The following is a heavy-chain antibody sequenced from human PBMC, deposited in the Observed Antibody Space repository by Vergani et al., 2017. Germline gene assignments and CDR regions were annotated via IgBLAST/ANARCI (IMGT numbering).Heavy chain of an antibody. J-gene: IGHJ5*02. CDR2: ISSSGSTI. Sequence: QVQLVESGGGVVQPGRSLRLSCAASGFTFSDYYMSWIRQAPGKGLEWVSYISSSGSTIYYADSVKGRFTISRDNSKNKLYLQMNSLRAEDTAVYYCAKDRSSSSGWFDPWGQGTLVTVSS. CDR3: AKDRSSSSGWFDP. V-gene: IGHV3-11*04. D-gene: IGHD6-6*01. CDR1: GFTFSDYY.